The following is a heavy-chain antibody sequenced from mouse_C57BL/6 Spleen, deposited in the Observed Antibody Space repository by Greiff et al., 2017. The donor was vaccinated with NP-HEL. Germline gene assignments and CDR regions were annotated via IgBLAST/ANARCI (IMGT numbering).Heavy chain of an antibody. J-gene: IGHJ1*03. V-gene: IGHV2-2*01. Sequence: QVQLKESGPGLVQPSQSLSITCTVSGFSLTSYGVHWVRQSPGKGLEWLGVIWSGGSTDYNAAFISRLSISKDNSKSQVFFKMNSLQADDTAIYYCATSEVGRRGSYWYFDVWGTGTTVTVSS. CDR1: GFSLTSYG. CDR3: ATSEVGRRGSYWYFDV. D-gene: IGHD4-1*01. CDR2: IWSGGST.